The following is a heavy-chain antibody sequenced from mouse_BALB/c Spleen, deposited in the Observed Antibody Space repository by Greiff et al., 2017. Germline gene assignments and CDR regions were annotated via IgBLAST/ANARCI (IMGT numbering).Heavy chain of an antibody. D-gene: IGHD2-4*01. V-gene: IGHV1-14*01. CDR1: GYTFTSYV. CDR3: ARPTMITTGYFDY. J-gene: IGHJ2*01. CDR2: INPYNDGT. Sequence: QLQESGPELVKPGASVKMSCKASGYTFTSYVMHWVKQKPGQGLEWIGYINPYNDGTKYNEKFKGKATLTSDKSSSTAYMELSSLTSEDSAVYYCARPTMITTGYFDYWGQGTTLTVSS.